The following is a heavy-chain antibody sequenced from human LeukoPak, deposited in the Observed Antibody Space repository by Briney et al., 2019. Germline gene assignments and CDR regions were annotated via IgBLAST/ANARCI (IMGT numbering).Heavy chain of an antibody. CDR3: ARGYCPNGICYPNDAFDI. D-gene: IGHD2-8*01. Sequence: GGSLRLSCAGSGFTFSSYALHWVRQAPGKRLEYVSSISTNGGRTNYANSVKGRFTISRDNSKNTLYLQMGSLRAEDTAVYYCARGYCPNGICYPNDAFDIRGQGTMVAVSS. CDR2: ISTNGGRT. V-gene: IGHV3-64*01. CDR1: GFTFSSYA. J-gene: IGHJ3*02.